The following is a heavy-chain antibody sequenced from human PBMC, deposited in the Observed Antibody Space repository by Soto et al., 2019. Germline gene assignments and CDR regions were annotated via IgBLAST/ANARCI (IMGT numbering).Heavy chain of an antibody. CDR1: GFTFSSYA. D-gene: IGHD5-18*01. Sequence: GGSLRLSCAASGFTFSSYAMSWVRQAPGKGLEWVSAISGSGGSTYYADSVKGRFTISRDNSKNTLYLQMNSLRAEDTAVYYCASKDTAMVHPYFDYWGQGTLVTVSS. V-gene: IGHV3-23*01. J-gene: IGHJ4*02. CDR2: ISGSGGST. CDR3: ASKDTAMVHPYFDY.